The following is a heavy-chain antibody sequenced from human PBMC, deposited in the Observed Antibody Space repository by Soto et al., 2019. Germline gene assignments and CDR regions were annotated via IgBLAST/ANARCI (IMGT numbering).Heavy chain of an antibody. CDR3: ARDPQYNWNDVVAFDI. V-gene: IGHV1-18*01. J-gene: IGHJ3*02. Sequence: ASVKVSCKASGYSFTSYGITWVRQAPGQGLEWMGWISAYNGNTNYAQKLQGRVTMTTDTSTSTAYMELRSLRSDDTAVYYCARDPQYNWNDVVAFDIWGQGTMVTVSS. CDR2: ISAYNGNT. CDR1: GYSFTSYG. D-gene: IGHD1-1*01.